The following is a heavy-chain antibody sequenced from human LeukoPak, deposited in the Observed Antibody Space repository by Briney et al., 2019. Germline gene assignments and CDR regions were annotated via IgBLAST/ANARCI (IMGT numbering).Heavy chain of an antibody. CDR2: IYHSGSA. J-gene: IGHJ4*02. CDR3: ASAGHDGSGYKVC. Sequence: PSETLSLTCAVSGGSISSSNWWRWVRQPPGKGLEWIGEIYHSGSANYNPSLKSRVTISVDKSKNQFSLKLSSVTAADTAVYYCASAGHDGSGYKVCWGQGTLVTVSS. CDR1: GGSISSSNW. V-gene: IGHV4-4*02. D-gene: IGHD3-22*01.